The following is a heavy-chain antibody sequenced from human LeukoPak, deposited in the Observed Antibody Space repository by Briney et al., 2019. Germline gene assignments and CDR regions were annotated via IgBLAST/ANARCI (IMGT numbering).Heavy chain of an antibody. J-gene: IGHJ5*02. V-gene: IGHV1-2*02. Sequence: ASVKVSCKASGYTFTGYYMHWVRQAPGQGLEWMGWINPNSGGTNYAQKFQGRVTMTRDTSISTAYMELSRLRSDDTAVYCCAREVGATTWFDPWGQGTLVTVSS. D-gene: IGHD1-26*01. CDR1: GYTFTGYY. CDR2: INPNSGGT. CDR3: AREVGATTWFDP.